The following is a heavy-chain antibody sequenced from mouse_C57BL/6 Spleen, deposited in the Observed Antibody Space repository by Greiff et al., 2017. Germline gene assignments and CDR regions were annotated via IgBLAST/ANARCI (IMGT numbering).Heavy chain of an antibody. CDR1: GYTFTSYW. CDR3: ARGGITTVVPRVDY. Sequence: QVQLQQPGAELVRPGTSVKLSCKASGYTFTSYWMHWVKQRPGQGLEWIGVIDPSDSYTNYNQKFKGKATLTVDTSSSTAYMQLSSLTSEDSAVYYCARGGITTVVPRVDYWGQGTSVTVSS. CDR2: IDPSDSYT. D-gene: IGHD1-1*01. J-gene: IGHJ4*01. V-gene: IGHV1-59*01.